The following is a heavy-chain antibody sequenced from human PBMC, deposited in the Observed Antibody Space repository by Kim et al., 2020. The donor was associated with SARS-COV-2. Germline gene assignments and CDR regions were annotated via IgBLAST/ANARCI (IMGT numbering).Heavy chain of an antibody. D-gene: IGHD6-19*01. V-gene: IGHV3-53*01. CDR3: GRDRGEPSGWPVFDY. Sequence: ADSVQGRFTISRDNSKNTLYLQMNSLRVDDTAVYFCGRDRGEPSGWPVFDYWGQGTLVTVSS. J-gene: IGHJ4*02.